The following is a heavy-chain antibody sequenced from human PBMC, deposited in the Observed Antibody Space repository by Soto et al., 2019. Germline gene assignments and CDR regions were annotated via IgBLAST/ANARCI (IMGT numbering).Heavy chain of an antibody. D-gene: IGHD3-22*01. J-gene: IGHJ4*02. V-gene: IGHV4-38-2*01. CDR3: ARVTYYYDSSGYPPLAY. CDR1: GYSISSGYY. Sequence: TLSLTCAVSGYSISSGYYWGWIRQPPGKGLEWIGSIYHSGSTYYNPSLKSRVTISVDTSKNQFSLKLSSVTAADTAVYYCARVTYYYDSSGYPPLAYWGQGTRVTVSS. CDR2: IYHSGST.